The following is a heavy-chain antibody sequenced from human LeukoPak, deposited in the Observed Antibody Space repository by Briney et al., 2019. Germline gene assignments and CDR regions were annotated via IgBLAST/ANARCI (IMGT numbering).Heavy chain of an antibody. J-gene: IGHJ5*02. CDR3: ARDFAGDEKRGRYWFDP. V-gene: IGHV6-1*01. CDR1: GDSVSSNSAA. D-gene: IGHD7-27*01. CDR2: TYYRSKWYN. Sequence: SQTLSLTCAISGDSVSSNSAAWNWIRQSPSRGLEWLGRTYYRSKWYNDYAVSVKSRITINPDTSKNQFSLQLNSVTPEDTAVYYCARDFAGDEKRGRYWFDPWGQGTLVTVSS.